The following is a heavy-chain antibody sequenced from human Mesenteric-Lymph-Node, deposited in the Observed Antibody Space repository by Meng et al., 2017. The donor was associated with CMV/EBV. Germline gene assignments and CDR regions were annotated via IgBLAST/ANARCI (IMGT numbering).Heavy chain of an antibody. CDR3: AREWVAKNYFDY. Sequence: TGSGGSISSGGYYWSWIRQHPGKGLEWIGYIYYSGSTYYNPSLKSRVTISVDTSKNQFSLKLSSVTAADTAVYYCAREWVAKNYFDYWGQGTLVTVSS. V-gene: IGHV4-31*02. CDR2: IYYSGST. D-gene: IGHD2-15*01. J-gene: IGHJ4*02. CDR1: GGSISSGGYY.